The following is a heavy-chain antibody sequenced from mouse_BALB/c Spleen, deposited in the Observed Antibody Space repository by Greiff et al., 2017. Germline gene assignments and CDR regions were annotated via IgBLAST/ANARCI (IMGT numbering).Heavy chain of an antibody. CDR3: AREIYYGYDGGYFDY. V-gene: IGHV3-2*02. Sequence: VQLKQSGPGLVKPSQSLSLTCTVTGYSITSDYAWNWIRQFPGNKLEWMGYISYSGSTSYNPSLKSRISITRDTSKNQFFLQLNSVTTEDTATYYCAREIYYGYDGGYFDYWGQGTTLTVSS. CDR2: ISYSGST. D-gene: IGHD2-2*01. J-gene: IGHJ2*01. CDR1: GYSITSDYA.